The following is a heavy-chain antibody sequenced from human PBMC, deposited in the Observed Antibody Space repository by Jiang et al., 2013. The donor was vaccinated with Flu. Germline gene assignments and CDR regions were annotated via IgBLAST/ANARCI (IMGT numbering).Heavy chain of an antibody. V-gene: IGHV4-34*01. CDR1: GGSFSGYY. CDR2: INHSGST. Sequence: LLKPSETLSLTCAVYGGSFSGYYWSWIRQPPGKGLEWIGEINHSGSTNYNPSLKSRVTISVDTSKNQFSLKLSSVTAADTAVYYCARVSRARPLDYWGQGTLVTVSS. CDR3: ARVSRARPLDY. J-gene: IGHJ4*02.